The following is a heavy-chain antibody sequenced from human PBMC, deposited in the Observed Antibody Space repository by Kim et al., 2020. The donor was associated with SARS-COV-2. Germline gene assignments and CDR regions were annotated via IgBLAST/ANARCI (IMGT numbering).Heavy chain of an antibody. CDR3: AKDRRGAADGTPINNWFGP. CDR2: ISANGGST. CDR1: GFTFSTYA. Sequence: GGSLRLSCAASGFTFSTYAMSWVRQAPGKGLDWVSSISANGGSTYYADSVKGRFTISRDNSKNTLYLQMHTLRAEDTAIYYCAKDRRGAADGTPINNWFGPWGQGTLVTVSS. D-gene: IGHD6-13*01. V-gene: IGHV3-23*01. J-gene: IGHJ5*02.